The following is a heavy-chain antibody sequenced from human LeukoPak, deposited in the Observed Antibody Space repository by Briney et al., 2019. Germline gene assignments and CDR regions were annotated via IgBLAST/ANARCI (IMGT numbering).Heavy chain of an antibody. V-gene: IGHV1-69*05. CDR3: ARDTYGSGSLENDAFDI. Sequence: ASVKVSCKASGGTFSSYAISWVRQAPGQGLEWMGRIIPIFGTANYAQKFQGRVTITTDESTSTAYMELGSLRSEDTAVYYCARDTYGSGSLENDAFDIWGQGTMVTVSS. D-gene: IGHD3-10*01. J-gene: IGHJ3*02. CDR2: IIPIFGTA. CDR1: GGTFSSYA.